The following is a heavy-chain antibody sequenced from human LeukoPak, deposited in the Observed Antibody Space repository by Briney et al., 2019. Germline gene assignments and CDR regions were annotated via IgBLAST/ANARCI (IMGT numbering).Heavy chain of an antibody. J-gene: IGHJ6*03. CDR2: IYSGGST. CDR3: AKGGDYYDSGTYPHHMDV. V-gene: IGHV3-53*01. D-gene: IGHD3-10*01. CDR1: GFTVSSNY. Sequence: GGSLRLSCAASGFTVSSNYMSWVRQAPGKGLEWVSVIYSGGSTYYADSVKGRFTISRDNSKNTLYLQMNSLRAEDTAVYYCAKGGDYYDSGTYPHHMDVWGKGTTVTVSS.